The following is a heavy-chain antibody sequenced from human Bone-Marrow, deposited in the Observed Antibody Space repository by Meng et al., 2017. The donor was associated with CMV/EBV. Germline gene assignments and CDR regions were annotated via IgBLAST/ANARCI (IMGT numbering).Heavy chain of an antibody. V-gene: IGHV3-23*01. D-gene: IGHD3/OR15-3a*01. CDR3: AKDRTLFGLVSDY. CDR2: ISGSGETT. CDR1: GFTFSSYA. J-gene: IGHJ4*02. Sequence: SCATSGFTFSSYAMHWVRQAPGKGLKWVSGISGSGETTYYVDSVKGRFTISRVNSKNTLYLQMHSLRAEDTAVYYCAKDRTLFGLVSDYWGQGALVTVSS.